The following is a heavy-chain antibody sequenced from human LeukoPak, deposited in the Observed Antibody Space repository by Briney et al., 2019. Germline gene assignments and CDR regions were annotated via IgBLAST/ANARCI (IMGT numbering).Heavy chain of an antibody. J-gene: IGHJ5*02. V-gene: IGHV4-59*01. D-gene: IGHD3-22*01. CDR2: IYYSGST. Sequence: SETLSLTCTVCGDSLTNYYWNWIGQPPGKGLEWIGYIYYSGSTNYTPSLKSRVTISVDTSKNQYSLKLSSVTAADTAVYYCARVDYDSSNWFDPWGQGTLVTVSS. CDR3: ARVDYDSSNWFDP. CDR1: GDSLTNYY.